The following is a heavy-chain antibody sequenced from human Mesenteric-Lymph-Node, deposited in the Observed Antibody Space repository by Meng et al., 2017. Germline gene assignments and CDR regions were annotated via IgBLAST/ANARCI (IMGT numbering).Heavy chain of an antibody. CDR1: CGSVSSINW. CDR2: IFRSGRT. J-gene: IGHJ4*02. Sequence: LVSGRAVVNPPGTLCLTCTGACGSVSSINWLLWVRHHPGKGLEGIGAIFRSGRTNYNPSLKNRVTMSVDQSKNQFSLNLISVTAADTAVYYCARAAAYNLDNWGQGTLVTVSS. D-gene: IGHD5-24*01. CDR3: ARAAAYNLDN. V-gene: IGHV4-4*03.